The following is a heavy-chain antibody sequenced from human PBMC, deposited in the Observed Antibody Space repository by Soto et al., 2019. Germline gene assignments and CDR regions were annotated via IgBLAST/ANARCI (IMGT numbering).Heavy chain of an antibody. CDR3: AGAYSAYDRAPY. CDR1: GGSISSYY. D-gene: IGHD5-12*01. Sequence: QVQLQESGPGLVKPSETLSLTCTVSGGSISSYYWNWIRQTPGKGLEWIGNIYYIGSTKYNPSLKSRVTIPLDTSKNHVARKLSSVTAADTAVYYCAGAYSAYDRAPYWGQGTLVTVSS. V-gene: IGHV4-59*08. J-gene: IGHJ4*02. CDR2: IYYIGST.